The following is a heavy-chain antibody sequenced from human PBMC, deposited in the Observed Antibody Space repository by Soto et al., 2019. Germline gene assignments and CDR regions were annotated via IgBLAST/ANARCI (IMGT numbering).Heavy chain of an antibody. D-gene: IGHD6-13*01. CDR2: ISGSGDST. CDR3: AKQGRGIAAGGSSFDY. Sequence: GGSLRLSCAASGFTFSSYAMSWVRQAPGKGLEWVSGISGSGDSTYNADSVKGRFTISRDNSKNTLYLQMNSLRAEDTAAYYCAKQGRGIAAGGSSFDYRGQGALVTVSS. CDR1: GFTFSSYA. J-gene: IGHJ4*02. V-gene: IGHV3-23*01.